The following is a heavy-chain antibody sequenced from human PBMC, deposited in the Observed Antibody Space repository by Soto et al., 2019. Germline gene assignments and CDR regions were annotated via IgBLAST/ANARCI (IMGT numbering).Heavy chain of an antibody. CDR3: ARRTVVSSGYYY. CDR1: GGSISSSSYY. D-gene: IGHD3-22*01. CDR2: IYYSGST. V-gene: IGHV4-39*01. Sequence: QLQLQESGPGLVKPSETLSLTCTVSGGSISSSSYYWGWIRQPPGKGLGWIGSIYYSGSTYYNPSLKSRVTISVDTSKNQFSLKLSSVTAADTAVYYCARRTVVSSGYYYWGQGTLVTVSS. J-gene: IGHJ4*02.